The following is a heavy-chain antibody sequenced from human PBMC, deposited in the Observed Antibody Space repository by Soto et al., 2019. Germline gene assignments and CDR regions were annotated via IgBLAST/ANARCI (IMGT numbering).Heavy chain of an antibody. CDR2: IYYSGST. CDR3: ARVEDYYDSSGYYV. V-gene: IGHV4-30-4*01. Sequence: KPSWTVPLTVIVSDGAILRGDHYWRWISQPPGKGLEWIGYIYYSGSTYYNPSLKSRATISVDTSKNQVSLKLSSVTAADTAVYYCARVEDYYDSSGYYVWGQGTLVTVSS. D-gene: IGHD3-22*01. J-gene: IGHJ4*02. CDR1: DGAILRGDHY.